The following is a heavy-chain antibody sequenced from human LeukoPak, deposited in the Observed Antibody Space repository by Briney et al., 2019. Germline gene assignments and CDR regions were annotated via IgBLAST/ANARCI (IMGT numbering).Heavy chain of an antibody. V-gene: IGHV1-18*01. J-gene: IGHJ3*02. Sequence: ASVKVSCKAYGYTFTSYGISWVRQAPGQGLEWMGWISAYNGNTNYAQKPQGRVTMTTDTSTSTAYMELRSLRSDDTAVYYCARDSYDSSGFEAFDIWGQGTMVTVSS. CDR3: ARDSYDSSGFEAFDI. D-gene: IGHD3-22*01. CDR2: ISAYNGNT. CDR1: GYTFTSYG.